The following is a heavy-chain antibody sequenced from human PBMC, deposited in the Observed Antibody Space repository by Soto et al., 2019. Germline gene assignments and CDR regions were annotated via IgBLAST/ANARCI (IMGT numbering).Heavy chain of an antibody. J-gene: IGHJ4*02. CDR3: ARDYDSSGYPRYYFYY. CDR1: GFTFSSYG. Sequence: QMQLVESGGGVVQPGRSLRLSCGASGFTFSSYGMHWVRQAPGKGLEWVAVIWYDGSNKYYADSVKGRFTISRDNYKNSLYLQMNSLRADDTAVYYCARDYDSSGYPRYYFYYWGQGTLVTVSS. D-gene: IGHD3-22*01. CDR2: IWYDGSNK. V-gene: IGHV3-33*01.